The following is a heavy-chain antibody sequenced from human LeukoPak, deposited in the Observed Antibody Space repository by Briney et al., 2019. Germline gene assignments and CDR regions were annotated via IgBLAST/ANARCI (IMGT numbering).Heavy chain of an antibody. J-gene: IGHJ5*02. V-gene: IGHV5-51*01. D-gene: IGHD1-1*01. CDR1: GYSFTSYW. Sequence: GESLLISCKGSGYSFTSYWIGWVRQMPGEGLEWMGIIYPGDSDTRYSPSFQGQVTISADKSILNAYLQWSSLKASDVAMCDRASQLRTTWFDPWGQGTLVTVSS. CDR3: ASQLRTTWFDP. CDR2: IYPGDSDT.